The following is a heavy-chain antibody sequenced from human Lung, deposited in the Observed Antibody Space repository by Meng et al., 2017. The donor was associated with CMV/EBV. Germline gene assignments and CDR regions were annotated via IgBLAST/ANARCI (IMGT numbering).Heavy chain of an antibody. J-gene: IGHJ3*02. Sequence: SETLSLTCPVSGGSISSSNYYWGWIRQPPGKGLEWIGRMLSTGSTYYNPSLKSRVTVSLDTSKNQFSLKLNSVTAADTAVYFCARDHKFRVGIVVVPAFAIWGQKTXVNVAS. CDR2: MLSTGST. CDR1: GGSISSSNYY. V-gene: IGHV4-39*07. CDR3: ARDHKFRVGIVVVPAFAI. D-gene: IGHD2-2*01.